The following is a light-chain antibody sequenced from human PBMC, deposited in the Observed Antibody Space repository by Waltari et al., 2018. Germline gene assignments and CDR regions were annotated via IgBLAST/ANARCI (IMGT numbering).Light chain of an antibody. CDR2: QDA. CDR1: TLGNKY. CDR3: QALGRSAWV. J-gene: IGLJ3*02. Sequence: SYELTQPPSVSVSPGQTANITCSGDTLGNKYASWYQQKPGQSPLLVIYQDAKRPSGIPERFSGSKSGNAATLTISGTQAMDEADYYCQALGRSAWVFGGGTKLTVL. V-gene: IGLV3-1*01.